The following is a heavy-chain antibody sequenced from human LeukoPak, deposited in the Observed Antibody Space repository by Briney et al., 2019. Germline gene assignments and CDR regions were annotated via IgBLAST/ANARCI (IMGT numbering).Heavy chain of an antibody. J-gene: IGHJ4*02. D-gene: IGHD6-13*01. V-gene: IGHV1-8*01. CDR3: ARGASGYSSSWYRY. Sequence: ASVKVSCKASGYTFTSYDINWVRQATGQGPEWMEWMNPNSGNTGYAQKFQGRVTMTRNTSISTAYMELSSLRSEDTAVYYCARGASGYSSSWYRYWGQGTLVTVSS. CDR1: GYTFTSYD. CDR2: MNPNSGNT.